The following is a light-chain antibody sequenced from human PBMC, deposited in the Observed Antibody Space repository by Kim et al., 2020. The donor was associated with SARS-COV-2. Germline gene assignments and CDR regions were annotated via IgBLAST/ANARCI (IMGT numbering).Light chain of an antibody. CDR1: QSVSSN. CDR2: GAS. V-gene: IGKV3-15*01. CDR3: QQYNNWPVRVT. J-gene: IGKJ3*01. Sequence: PGERATLASRATQSVSSNLAWYQQKPGQAPRLLIYGASTRATGIPARFSGSGSGTEFTLTISSLQSEDFAVYYCQQYNNWPVRVTFGPGTKVDIK.